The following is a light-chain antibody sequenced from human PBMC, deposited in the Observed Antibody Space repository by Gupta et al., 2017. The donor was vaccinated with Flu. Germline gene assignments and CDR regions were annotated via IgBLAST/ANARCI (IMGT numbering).Light chain of an antibody. CDR3: QSYDSSLIGAV. V-gene: IGLV1-40*01. CDR2: GNN. CDR1: SSNIGASYD. J-gene: IGLJ3*02. Sequence: QSGLPQPPSVSAAPGQRLTLSCTGSSSNIGASYDVHWYQQLPGTAPKLLIYGNNHRPSGVPDRFSGSKSGTSASLAITGLQADDEADYFGQSYDSSLIGAVFGGGTKLTVL.